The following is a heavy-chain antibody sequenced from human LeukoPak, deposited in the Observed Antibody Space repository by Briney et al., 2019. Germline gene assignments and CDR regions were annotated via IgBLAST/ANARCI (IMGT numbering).Heavy chain of an antibody. D-gene: IGHD6-13*01. Sequence: KPGGSLRLSCAASGFTFSSYGMHWVRQAPGKGLEWVAFIRYDGSNKYYADSVKGRFTISRDNAKNSLYLQMNSLRAEDTAVYYCARDIEAAGLFLDYWGQGTLVTVSS. CDR3: ARDIEAAGLFLDY. CDR1: GFTFSSYG. J-gene: IGHJ4*02. V-gene: IGHV3-33*08. CDR2: IRYDGSNK.